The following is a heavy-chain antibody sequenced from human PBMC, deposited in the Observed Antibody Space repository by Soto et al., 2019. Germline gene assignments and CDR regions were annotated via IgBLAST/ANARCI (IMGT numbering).Heavy chain of an antibody. Sequence: QVQLVESGGGVVQPGRSLRLSCAASGFTFSSYAMHWVRQAPGKGLEWVAVISYDGSNKYYADSVKGRFTISRDNSKNTLYLQMNSLRAEDTAVYYCARAGAYAYYDYVWGSYRGYYFDYWGQGTLVTVSS. J-gene: IGHJ4*02. D-gene: IGHD3-16*02. CDR2: ISYDGSNK. V-gene: IGHV3-30-3*01. CDR1: GFTFSSYA. CDR3: ARAGAYAYYDYVWGSYRGYYFDY.